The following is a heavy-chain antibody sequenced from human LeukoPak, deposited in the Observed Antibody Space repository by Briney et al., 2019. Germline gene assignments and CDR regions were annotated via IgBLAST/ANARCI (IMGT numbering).Heavy chain of an antibody. Sequence: ASVKVSCKASGYTFTGYYLHWVRQAPGQGPEWMGRINPNSGDTNYAQKFQGRVTMTRDTSISIAYMELSRLRSDDTAVYYCASWVTAARGDFDYWGQGTLVTVSS. V-gene: IGHV1-2*06. D-gene: IGHD2-21*02. CDR1: GYTFTGYY. CDR3: ASWVTAARGDFDY. J-gene: IGHJ4*02. CDR2: INPNSGDT.